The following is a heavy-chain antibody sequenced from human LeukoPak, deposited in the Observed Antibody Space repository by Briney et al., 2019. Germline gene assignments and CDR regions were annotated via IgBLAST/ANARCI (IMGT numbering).Heavy chain of an antibody. CDR3: ATDQYLRGTEYFQH. CDR2: FDPEDGET. V-gene: IGHV1-24*01. CDR1: GYTLTELS. D-gene: IGHD2/OR15-2a*01. Sequence: ASVKVSCKASGYTLTELSMHWVRQAPGKGLEWMGGFDPEDGETIYAQKFQGRVTMTEDTSTDTAYMELSSLRSEDTAVYYCATDQYLRGTEYFQHWGQGTLVTVSS. J-gene: IGHJ1*01.